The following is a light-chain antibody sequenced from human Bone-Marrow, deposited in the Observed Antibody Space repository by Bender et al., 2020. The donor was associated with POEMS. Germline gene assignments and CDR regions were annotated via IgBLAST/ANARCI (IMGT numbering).Light chain of an antibody. CDR2: NNS. CDR1: SSKFGSYP. J-gene: IGLJ3*02. Sequence: QSVLTQPPSASGTPGQRVTISCSGSSSKFGSYPVNWYQQLPGAAPKLVIFNNSQRPSGVPDRFSGSNSGTSASLASSGLRSDDEGDVACGTWDDSRNGWVFGGGTKLTVL. CDR3: GTWDDSRNGWV. V-gene: IGLV1-44*01.